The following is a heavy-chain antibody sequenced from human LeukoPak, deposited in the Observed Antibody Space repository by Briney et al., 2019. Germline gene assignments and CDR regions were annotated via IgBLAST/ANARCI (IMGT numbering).Heavy chain of an antibody. Sequence: SETLSLTCSVSGGSISSYYWGWIRQPPGKGLEWLGSIYYSGTTYYNPSLKSRVTISVDTSKNQFSLKLSSVTAADTAVYYCARVVAPYYFDFWGQGTLVTVSS. CDR2: IYYSGTT. CDR3: ARVVAPYYFDF. D-gene: IGHD2-15*01. V-gene: IGHV4-39*01. J-gene: IGHJ4*02. CDR1: GGSISSYY.